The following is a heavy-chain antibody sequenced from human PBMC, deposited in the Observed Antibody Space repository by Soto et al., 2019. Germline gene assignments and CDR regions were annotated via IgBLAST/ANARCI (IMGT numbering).Heavy chain of an antibody. Sequence: SETLSLTXTVSGGSISSNYWTWIRQPPGKGLEWIGYVYNSGSTNYNPSLKSRVTISEDTSKSQFSLKVNSMTAADTAVYYCARYRREAVAGYTLDNWGQGILVTVSS. D-gene: IGHD6-13*01. CDR3: ARYRREAVAGYTLDN. J-gene: IGHJ4*02. V-gene: IGHV4-59*08. CDR1: GGSISSNY. CDR2: VYNSGST.